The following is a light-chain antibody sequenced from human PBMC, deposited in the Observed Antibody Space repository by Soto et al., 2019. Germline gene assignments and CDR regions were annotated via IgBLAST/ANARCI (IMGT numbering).Light chain of an antibody. CDR2: EVS. V-gene: IGLV2-14*01. Sequence: QSALTQPASVSGSPGQSITISCTGTSSDVGGYNYVSWYQQHPGKAPKLMIYEVSQRPSGGSNRFSGSKSGTTASLTISGLEAEDVADYCCSSYTSSSTRVVGGGTKLTVL. CDR1: SSDVGGYNY. CDR3: SSYTSSSTRV. J-gene: IGLJ3*02.